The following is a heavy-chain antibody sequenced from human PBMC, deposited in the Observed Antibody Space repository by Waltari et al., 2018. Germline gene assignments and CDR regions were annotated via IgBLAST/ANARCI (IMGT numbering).Heavy chain of an antibody. D-gene: IGHD3-16*01. CDR2: IKHDGSEE. CDR1: GFTFGRNW. Sequence: EVQLVQSGGGLVQPGGSLRLSCSALGFTFGRNWMSWVRQAPGRGLEWVGNIKHDGSEEWYVDSVKGRFTIARDNPKNSLYLQMNSLRAEDTAVYYCARDAARGTIDYWGQGTQVTVSS. CDR3: ARDAARGTIDY. J-gene: IGHJ4*02. V-gene: IGHV3-7*01.